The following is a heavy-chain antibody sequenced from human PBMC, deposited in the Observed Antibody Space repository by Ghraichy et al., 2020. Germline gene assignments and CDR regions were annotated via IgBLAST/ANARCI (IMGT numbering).Heavy chain of an antibody. CDR3: ARLSVAVADVSFDY. Sequence: SETLSLTCTVTGGSISSSSYYWGWIRQRPGKGLEWIGSIYYSGSTYYNPALKSRLTISVDTSKNQLSLKLSSVTAADTAVYYCARLSVAVADVSFDYWGQGTLVTVYS. V-gene: IGHV4-39*01. D-gene: IGHD6-19*01. CDR1: GGSISSSSYY. J-gene: IGHJ4*02. CDR2: IYYSGST.